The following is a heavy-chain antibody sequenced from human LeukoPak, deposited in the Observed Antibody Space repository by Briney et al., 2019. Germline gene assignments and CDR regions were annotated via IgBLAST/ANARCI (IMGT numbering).Heavy chain of an antibody. V-gene: IGHV3-9*01. CDR2: ISWNSGSI. CDR1: GFTFDDYA. Sequence: GRSLRLSCAASGFTFDDYAMHWVRQAPGKGLEWVSGISWNSGSIGYADSVKGRLTISRDNAKNSLYLQMNSLRAEDTALYYCAKDGDGYNYYFDYWGQGTLVTVSS. J-gene: IGHJ4*02. CDR3: AKDGDGYNYYFDY. D-gene: IGHD5-24*01.